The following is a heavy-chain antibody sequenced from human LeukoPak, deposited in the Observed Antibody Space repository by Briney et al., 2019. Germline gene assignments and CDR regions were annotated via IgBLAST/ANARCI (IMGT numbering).Heavy chain of an antibody. J-gene: IGHJ4*02. CDR3: ARAYYDSSGPFDY. D-gene: IGHD3-22*01. Sequence: PSETLSLTCTVSGGSISSSSYYWGWIRQPPGKGLEWIGSIYYSGITYYNPSLKSRVTISVDTSKNQFSLKLSSVTAADTAGYYCARAYYDSSGPFDYWGQGTLVTVSS. CDR2: IYYSGIT. V-gene: IGHV4-39*07. CDR1: GGSISSSSYY.